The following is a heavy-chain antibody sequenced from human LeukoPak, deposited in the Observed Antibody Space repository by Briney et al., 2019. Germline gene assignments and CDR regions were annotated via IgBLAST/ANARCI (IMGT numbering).Heavy chain of an antibody. Sequence: SETLSLTCTVSGGSISSSSYYWGWIRQPPGKGLEWIGSIYHSGSTYYNPSLKSRVTISVDTSKNQFSLKLSSVTAADTAVYYCARDGYNYYGAFDIWGQGTMVTVSS. V-gene: IGHV4-39*07. CDR3: ARDGYNYYGAFDI. CDR1: GGSISSSSYY. CDR2: IYHSGST. J-gene: IGHJ3*02. D-gene: IGHD5-24*01.